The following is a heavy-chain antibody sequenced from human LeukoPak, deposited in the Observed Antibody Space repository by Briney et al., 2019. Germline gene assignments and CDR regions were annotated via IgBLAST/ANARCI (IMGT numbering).Heavy chain of an antibody. CDR2: IKQDGSEK. CDR1: GFTFSSYW. Sequence: GGSLRLSCAASGFTFSSYWMSWVRQAPGKGLEWVANIKQDGSEKYYVDSVKGRFTISRDNAKNSLYLQMNSLRAEDTAVYYCARGGVNTFWSGYYGDAFDIWGQGTMVTVSS. V-gene: IGHV3-7*01. D-gene: IGHD3-3*01. J-gene: IGHJ3*02. CDR3: ARGGVNTFWSGYYGDAFDI.